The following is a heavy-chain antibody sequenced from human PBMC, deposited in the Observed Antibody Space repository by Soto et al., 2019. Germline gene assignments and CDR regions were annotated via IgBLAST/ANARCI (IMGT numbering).Heavy chain of an antibody. CDR3: ARPAFGAYWYFDL. J-gene: IGHJ2*01. Sequence: QDQLVQSGAEVKKPGSSVKVSCKASGGTFSSHTFSWVRQAPGQGLEWMGRIIPALGTATYAQKFQGRVTITADESATTLSMELHSLRSEDTPVYYCARPAFGAYWYFDLWGRGTLVTVSS. CDR1: GGTFSSHT. V-gene: IGHV1-69*08. D-gene: IGHD3-10*01. CDR2: IIPALGTA.